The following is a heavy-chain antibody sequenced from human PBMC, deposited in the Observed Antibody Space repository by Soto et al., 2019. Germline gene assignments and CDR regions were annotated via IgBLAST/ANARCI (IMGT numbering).Heavy chain of an antibody. Sequence: ASVKVSCKASGYTFTSYAMHGVRQAPGQRLEWMGWINAGNGNTKYSQKFQGRVTITRDASASSAYMELSSLRSEDTAVYYCARSLYSYGSGSYNWFDPWGQGTLVTVSS. J-gene: IGHJ5*02. CDR2: INAGNGNT. CDR3: ARSLYSYGSGSYNWFDP. D-gene: IGHD3-10*01. V-gene: IGHV1-3*01. CDR1: GYTFTSYA.